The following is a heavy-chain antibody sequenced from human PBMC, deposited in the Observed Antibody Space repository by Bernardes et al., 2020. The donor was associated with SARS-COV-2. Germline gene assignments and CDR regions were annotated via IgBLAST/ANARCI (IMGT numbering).Heavy chain of an antibody. CDR2: INSDGCST. CDR1: GFTFSSYW. D-gene: IGHD3-3*01. V-gene: IGHV3-74*01. J-gene: IGHJ3*02. CDR3: ARDWEYYDFWSGYYTRRHDAFDI. Sequence: GGSLRLSCAASGFTFSSYWMHWVRQAPGKGLVWVSRINSDGCSTSYADSVKGRFTISRDNAKNTLYLQMNSLRAEDTAVYYCARDWEYYDFWSGYYTRRHDAFDIWGQGTMVTVSS.